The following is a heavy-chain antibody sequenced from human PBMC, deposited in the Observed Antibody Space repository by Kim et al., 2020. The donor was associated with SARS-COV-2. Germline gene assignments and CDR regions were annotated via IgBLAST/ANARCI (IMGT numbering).Heavy chain of an antibody. D-gene: IGHD4-17*01. J-gene: IGHJ6*02. CDR3: TRGIDYGDYVNSYYYGMDV. V-gene: IGHV3-49*03. Sequence: GGSLRLSCTASGFTFGDYAMSWFRQAPGKGLEWVGFIRSKAYGGTTEYAASVKGRFTISRDDSKSIAYLQMNSLKTEDTAVYHCTRGIDYGDYVNSYYYGMDVWGQGTTVTVSS. CDR1: GFTFGDYA. CDR2: IRSKAYGGTT.